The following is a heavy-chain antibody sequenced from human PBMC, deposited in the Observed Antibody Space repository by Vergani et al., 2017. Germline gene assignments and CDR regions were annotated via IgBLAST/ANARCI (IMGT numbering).Heavy chain of an antibody. V-gene: IGHV5-51*01. Sequence: EVQLVQSGAEVKKPGESLKISCKGSGYSVTSYWIGWVRQMPGKGLEWMGIIYPGDSDTRYSPSFPGQVTISANKSIRTAYLQWSSLKASDTAMYYCSRLPTWIQLWPPLGMDVWGQGTTVTVSS. CDR3: SRLPTWIQLWPPLGMDV. CDR2: IYPGDSDT. J-gene: IGHJ6*02. D-gene: IGHD5-18*01. CDR1: GYSVTSYW.